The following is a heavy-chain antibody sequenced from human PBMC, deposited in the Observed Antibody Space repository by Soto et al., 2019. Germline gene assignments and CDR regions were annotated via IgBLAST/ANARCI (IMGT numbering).Heavy chain of an antibody. D-gene: IGHD1-7*01. Sequence: GESLKISCKGSGYSFTSYWISWVRQMPGKGLEWMGRIDPSDSYTNYSPSFQGHVTISADKSISTAYLQWGSLKASDTAMYYCARLMSWNYALWTYYYYGMDVWGQGTTVTVSS. CDR2: IDPSDSYT. CDR3: ARLMSWNYALWTYYYYGMDV. J-gene: IGHJ6*02. V-gene: IGHV5-10-1*01. CDR1: GYSFTSYW.